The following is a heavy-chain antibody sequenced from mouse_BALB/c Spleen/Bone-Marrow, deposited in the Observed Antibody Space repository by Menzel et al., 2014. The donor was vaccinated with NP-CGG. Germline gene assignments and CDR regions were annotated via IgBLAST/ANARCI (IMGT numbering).Heavy chain of an antibody. CDR3: ARDDDSPLDY. D-gene: IGHD2-4*01. J-gene: IGHJ3*01. V-gene: IGHV7-3*02. CDR1: GFTFTDYY. Sequence: EVKLMESGGGLVQPGGSLRLSCATPGFTFTDYYMSWVRQPPGKALEWLGFIRNKANGYTTEYSASVKGRFTISRDNSQSILYLQMNTLRAEDSATYYCARDDDSPLDYWGQGTLVTVSA. CDR2: IRNKANGYTT.